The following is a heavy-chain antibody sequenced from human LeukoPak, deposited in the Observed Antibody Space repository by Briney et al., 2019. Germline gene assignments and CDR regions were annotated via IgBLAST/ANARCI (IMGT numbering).Heavy chain of an antibody. CDR3: ARDPRIAAAYFDY. D-gene: IGHD6-13*01. V-gene: IGHV3-30-3*01. J-gene: IGHJ4*02. CDR2: ISYDGSNK. CDR1: GFTFSSHW. Sequence: GGSLRLSCAASGFTFSSHWMTWVRQAPGKGLEWVAVISYDGSNKYYADSVKGRFTISRDNSKNTLYLQMNSLRAEDTAVYYCARDPRIAAAYFDYWGQGTLVTVSS.